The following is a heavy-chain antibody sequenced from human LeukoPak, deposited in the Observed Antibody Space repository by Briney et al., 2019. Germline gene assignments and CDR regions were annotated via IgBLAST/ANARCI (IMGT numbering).Heavy chain of an antibody. J-gene: IGHJ4*02. CDR1: GFSFDSYW. CDR2: INHDATEK. V-gene: IGHV3-7*01. Sequence: PGVSLRLSCVASGFSFDSYWMNWVRQAPGRGLKWVANINHDATEKYYVDSVKGRFTISRDNAKKSLYLQMNRLRADDTAVYHCARVRSAAAGPLDYWGQGTLVTVSS. D-gene: IGHD6-13*01. CDR3: ARVRSAAAGPLDY.